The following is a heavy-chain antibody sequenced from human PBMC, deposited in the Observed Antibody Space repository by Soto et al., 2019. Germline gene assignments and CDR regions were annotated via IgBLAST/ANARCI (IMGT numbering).Heavy chain of an antibody. CDR2: ISGSGGST. V-gene: IGHV3-23*01. D-gene: IGHD1-1*01. CDR1: GFTFSSYA. CDR3: AKEGKPYHWNDEGSKSIDY. Sequence: EVQLLESGGGLVQPGGSLRLSCAASGFTFSSYAMSWVRQAAGKGLEWVSAISGSGGSTYYADSVKGRFTISRDNSKNTLYLQMNSLRAEDTAVYYSAKEGKPYHWNDEGSKSIDYWGQGTLVTVSS. J-gene: IGHJ4*02.